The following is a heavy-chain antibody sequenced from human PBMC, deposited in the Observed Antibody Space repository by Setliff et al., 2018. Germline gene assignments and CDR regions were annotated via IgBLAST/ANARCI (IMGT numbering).Heavy chain of an antibody. Sequence: SETLSLTCAVSGGSIRSGNYYWSWVRQPPGKGLVWIGYSYYSGSTYYNPSLESRTTISLDTSKKQFSLKVSFLTAGDTAVYYCAREQWLDPPGYYYQDGRDKGTTVTVSS. D-gene: IGHD6-19*01. CDR1: GGSIRSGNYY. CDR3: AREQWLDPPGYYYQDG. J-gene: IGHJ6*03. CDR2: SYYSGST. V-gene: IGHV4-31*11.